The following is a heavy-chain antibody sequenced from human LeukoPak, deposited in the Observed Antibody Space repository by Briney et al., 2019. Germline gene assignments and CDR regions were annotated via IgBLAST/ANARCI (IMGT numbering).Heavy chain of an antibody. D-gene: IGHD6-13*01. J-gene: IGHJ3*02. Sequence: SQTLSLTCTVSGGSISSSGYYRSWIRQHPGKGLEWIGYIYYSGSTYYNPSLKSRVTISVDTSKNQFSLKLSSVTAADTAVYYCARENSSSRPFDIWGQGTMVTVSS. CDR3: ARENSSSRPFDI. CDR1: GGSISSSGYY. V-gene: IGHV4-31*03. CDR2: IYYSGST.